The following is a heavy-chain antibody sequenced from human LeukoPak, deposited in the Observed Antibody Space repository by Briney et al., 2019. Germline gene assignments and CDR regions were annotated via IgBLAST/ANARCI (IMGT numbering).Heavy chain of an antibody. D-gene: IGHD3-10*01. Sequence: PSQTLSLTCTVSGGSISSGGYYWSWIRQHPGKGLEWIGYIYYSGSTYYNPSLKSRVTISVDTSKNQFSLKLSSVTAADTAVYYCARGRSRGWFGDFDFDYWGQGTLVTVSS. V-gene: IGHV4-31*03. CDR2: IYYSGST. CDR3: ARGRSRGWFGDFDFDY. J-gene: IGHJ4*02. CDR1: GGSISSGGYY.